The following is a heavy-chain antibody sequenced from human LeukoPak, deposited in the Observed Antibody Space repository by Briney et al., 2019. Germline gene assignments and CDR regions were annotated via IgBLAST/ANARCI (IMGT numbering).Heavy chain of an antibody. D-gene: IGHD2-21*02. Sequence: GGSLRLSCAASGFTFGDYAMHWVRQAPGKGLAWVSYITSTSSTIYYADSVQGRFTISRDNAKNSLYLQMNSLRAEDTAVYYCARSGGDWDFDYWGQGTLVTVSS. CDR3: ARSGGDWDFDY. J-gene: IGHJ4*02. CDR1: GFTFGDYA. CDR2: ITSTSSTI. V-gene: IGHV3-48*04.